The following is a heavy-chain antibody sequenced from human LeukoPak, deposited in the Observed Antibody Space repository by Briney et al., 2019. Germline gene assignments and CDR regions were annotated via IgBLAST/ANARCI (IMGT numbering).Heavy chain of an antibody. CDR2: IYYSGTT. Sequence: SETLSLTCTVSGGSISSYYWSWIRQPPGKGLEWIGYIYYSGTTNYNPSLKGRVTISVDTSKNQFSLKLSSVAAADTAVYYCARGVYIAAAQYGYWGQGTLVTVSS. D-gene: IGHD6-13*01. J-gene: IGHJ4*02. CDR1: GGSISSYY. CDR3: ARGVYIAAAQYGY. V-gene: IGHV4-59*01.